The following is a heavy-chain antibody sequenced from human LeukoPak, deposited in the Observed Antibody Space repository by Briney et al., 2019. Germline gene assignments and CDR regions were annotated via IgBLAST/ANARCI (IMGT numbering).Heavy chain of an antibody. J-gene: IGHJ4*02. V-gene: IGHV3-30*04. CDR3: ARDPDSSGWFDY. CDR1: GFTFSSYA. D-gene: IGHD6-19*01. CDR2: ISYDGSNK. Sequence: GRSLRLSCAASGFTFSSYATHWVRQAPGKGLEWVAVISYDGSNKYYADSVKGRFTISRDNSKNTLYLQMSSLRAEDTAVYYCARDPDSSGWFDYWGQGTLVTVSS.